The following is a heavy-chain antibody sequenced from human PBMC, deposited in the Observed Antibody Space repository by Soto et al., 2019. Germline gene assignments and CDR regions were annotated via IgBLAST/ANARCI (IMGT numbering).Heavy chain of an antibody. CDR2: ISGTGGST. V-gene: IGHV3-23*01. CDR3: AKTWVVGASYGLDV. J-gene: IGHJ6*02. CDR1: GFTFSSYA. Sequence: EVQLLESGGGLVQPGDSLRLSCGASGFTFSSYAMSWVRQAPGKGLEWVSAISGTGGSTYNADSVKGRFTISRDNSKNTLYLLMNSLRAEVTAVYYCAKTWVVGASYGLDVWGQGTTLTVSS. D-gene: IGHD1-26*01.